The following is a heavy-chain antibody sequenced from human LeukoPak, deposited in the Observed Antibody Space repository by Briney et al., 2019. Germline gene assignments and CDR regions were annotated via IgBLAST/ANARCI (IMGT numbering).Heavy chain of an antibody. CDR1: GFTFSSYW. V-gene: IGHV3-7*01. J-gene: IGHJ5*02. CDR3: ARSYDSSGYYTDGFDP. Sequence: QTGGSLRLSCAASGFTFSSYWMSWVRQAPGKGLEWVANIKQDGSEKYYVDSVKGRFTISRDNAKNSLYLQMNSLRAEDTAVYYCARSYDSSGYYTDGFDPWGQGTLVTVSS. CDR2: IKQDGSEK. D-gene: IGHD3-22*01.